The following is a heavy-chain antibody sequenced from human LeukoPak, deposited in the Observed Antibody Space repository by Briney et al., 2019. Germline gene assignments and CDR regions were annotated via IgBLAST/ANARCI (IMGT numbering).Heavy chain of an antibody. J-gene: IGHJ4*02. CDR1: GFIFSSYA. V-gene: IGHV3-23*01. CDR2: ISDSAGST. Sequence: PGGSLRLSCAASGFIFSSYAMSWVRQAPGKGLEWVSAISDSAGSTYYAGSVKGRFTISRDSSKNTLYLQMNSLRAEDTAVYYCAKAYNSGMYEDDYDYWGQETPVTVSS. CDR3: AKAYNSGMYEDDYDY. D-gene: IGHD6-19*01.